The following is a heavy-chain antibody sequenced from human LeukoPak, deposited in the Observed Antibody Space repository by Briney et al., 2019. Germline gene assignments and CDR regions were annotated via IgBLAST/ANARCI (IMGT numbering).Heavy chain of an antibody. CDR1: GFTFSSYG. D-gene: IGHD2-2*01. CDR3: AKDGTSGAFDI. Sequence: GGSLRLSCAASGFTFSSYGMHWVRQAPGKGLEWVAVISYDGSNKYYADSMKGRFTISRDNSKNTLYLQMNSLRAEDTAVYYCAKDGTSGAFDIWGQGTMVTVSS. J-gene: IGHJ3*02. V-gene: IGHV3-30*18. CDR2: ISYDGSNK.